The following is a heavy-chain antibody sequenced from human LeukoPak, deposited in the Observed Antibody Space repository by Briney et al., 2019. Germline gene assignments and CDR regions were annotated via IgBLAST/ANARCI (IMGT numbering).Heavy chain of an antibody. J-gene: IGHJ3*02. CDR2: IYYSGST. Sequence: SETLSLTCTVSGGSISSYYWSWIRQPPGKGLEWIGYIYYSGSTNYNPSLKSRVAISVDTSKNQFSLKLSSVTDADTAVYYCARPGGFGSPPVFDIWGQGTMVTVSS. CDR3: ARPGGFGSPPVFDI. CDR1: GGSISSYY. V-gene: IGHV4-59*08. D-gene: IGHD3-10*01.